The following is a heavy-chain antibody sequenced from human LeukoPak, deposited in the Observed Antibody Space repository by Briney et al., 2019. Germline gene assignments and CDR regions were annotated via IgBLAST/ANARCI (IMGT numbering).Heavy chain of an antibody. CDR2: IYYSGRT. CDR1: GVSISNYY. Sequence: PSETLSLTCTVSGVSISNYYWNWIRQLPGKGLEWTGYIYYSGRTDYNPSLKSRVTISVDTSKNQFSLKLSSVTAADTAVYYCARVPRSYYYYYYMDVWGKGTTVTVSS. V-gene: IGHV4-59*01. CDR3: ARVPRSYYYYYYMDV. J-gene: IGHJ6*03.